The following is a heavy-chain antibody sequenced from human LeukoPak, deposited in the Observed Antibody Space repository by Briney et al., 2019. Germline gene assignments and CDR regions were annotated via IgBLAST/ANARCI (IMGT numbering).Heavy chain of an antibody. CDR2: ISSSGSTI. CDR1: GFTFSDYY. CDR3: ARGSPWFGELSPFDP. Sequence: PGGSPRLSCAASGFTFSDYYMSWIRQAPGKGLEWVSYISSSGSTIYYADSVKGRFTISRDNAKNSLYLQMNSLRAEDTAVYYCARGSPWFGELSPFDPWGQGTLVTVSS. D-gene: IGHD3-10*01. V-gene: IGHV3-11*01. J-gene: IGHJ5*02.